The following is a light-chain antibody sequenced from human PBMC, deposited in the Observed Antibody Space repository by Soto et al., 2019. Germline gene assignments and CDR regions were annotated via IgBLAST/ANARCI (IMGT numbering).Light chain of an antibody. V-gene: IGKV3-20*01. CDR2: GAS. CDR1: QSVSSRN. J-gene: IGKJ2*01. CDR3: QQYGSSPPYT. Sequence: TVLTQSPGTLSLSPGEGATLSCRASQSVSSRNLAWYQQKPGQAPRLLIHGASSRATGIPDRFSGSGSGTDFTLTISRLEPEDFAVYYCQQYGSSPPYTFGQGTK.